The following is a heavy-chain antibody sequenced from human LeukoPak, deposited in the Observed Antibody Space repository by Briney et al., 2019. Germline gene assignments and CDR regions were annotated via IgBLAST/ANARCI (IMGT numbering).Heavy chain of an antibody. V-gene: IGHV3-64*01. Sequence: PGGSLRLSCAASRFTFSSYAMHWVRQAPGKGLEYVSAISSNGGSTYYANSVKGRFTISRDNSKNTLYLQMGSLRAEDMAVYYCARAHGGNSVYYFDYWGQGTLVTVSS. CDR1: RFTFSSYA. J-gene: IGHJ4*02. CDR3: ARAHGGNSVYYFDY. CDR2: ISSNGGST. D-gene: IGHD4-23*01.